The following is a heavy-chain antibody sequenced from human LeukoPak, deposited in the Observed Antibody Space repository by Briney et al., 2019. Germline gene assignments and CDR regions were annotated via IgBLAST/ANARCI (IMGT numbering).Heavy chain of an antibody. CDR2: IYYTGNT. CDR1: GVSISSSNSY. D-gene: IGHD3/OR15-3a*01. CDR3: ARQTGSGLFILP. Sequence: SETLSLTRTVSGVSISSSNSYWGWIRQPPGKGLEWIGSIYYTGNTYYNASLKSQVSISIDTSKNQFSLKLTSVTAADTSVYYCARQTGSGLFILPGGQGTLVTVSS. V-gene: IGHV4-39*01. J-gene: IGHJ4*02.